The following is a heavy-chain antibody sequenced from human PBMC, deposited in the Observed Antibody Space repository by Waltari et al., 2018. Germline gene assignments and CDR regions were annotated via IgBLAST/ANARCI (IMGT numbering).Heavy chain of an antibody. J-gene: IGHJ4*02. CDR3: ARDLDDSNWEQLGY. D-gene: IGHD6-13*01. CDR2: IYTSGST. V-gene: IGHV4-61*02. CDR1: GGSISSGSYY. Sequence: QVQLQESGPGLVKPSQTLSLTCTVSGGSISSGSYYWSWIRQPAGKGLEGIGRIYTSGSTNYNPSLKSRVTRSVDTSKNQFSLKLSSVTAADTAVYYCARDLDDSNWEQLGYWGQGTLVTVSS.